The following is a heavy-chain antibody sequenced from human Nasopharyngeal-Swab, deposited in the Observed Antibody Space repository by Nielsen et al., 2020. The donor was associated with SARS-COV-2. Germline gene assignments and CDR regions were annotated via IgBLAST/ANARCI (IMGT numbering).Heavy chain of an antibody. D-gene: IGHD3-9*01. J-gene: IGHJ4*02. V-gene: IGHV1-2*06. CDR3: ARVRTKTKCYDILTGLGGYFDY. CDR2: INPNSGGT. Sequence: WVRQAPGQGLEWMGRINPNSGGTNYAQKFQGRVTMTRDTSISTAYMELSRLRSDDTAVYYCARVRTKTKCYDILTGLGGYFDYWGQGTLVTVSS.